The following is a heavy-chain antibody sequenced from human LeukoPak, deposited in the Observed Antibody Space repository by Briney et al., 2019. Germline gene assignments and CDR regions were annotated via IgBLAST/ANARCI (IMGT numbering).Heavy chain of an antibody. CDR3: ARQVPGGYSYGYGDAFDI. CDR2: ISAYNGNT. Sequence: GASVKVSCKAPGYTFTSYGISWVRQAPGQGLEWMGWISAYNGNTNYAQKLQGRVTMTTDTSTSTAYMELRSLRSDDTAVYYCARQVPGGYSYGYGDAFDIWGQGTMVTVSS. J-gene: IGHJ3*02. CDR1: GYTFTSYG. V-gene: IGHV1-18*01. D-gene: IGHD5-18*01.